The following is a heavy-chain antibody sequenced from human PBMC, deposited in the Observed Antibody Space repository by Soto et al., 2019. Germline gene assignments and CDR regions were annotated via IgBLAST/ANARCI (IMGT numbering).Heavy chain of an antibody. J-gene: IGHJ4*02. CDR2: ISGSGGSK. Sequence: GGSLRLSCAASGFTFSSYAMSWVRQAPGKGLEWVSAISGSGGSKYYADSVKGRFTISRDNSKNTLYLQMNSLRAEDTVVYYCAKYGSTVTTSAFDYWGQGTLVTVSS. CDR3: AKYGSTVTTSAFDY. V-gene: IGHV3-23*01. D-gene: IGHD4-17*01. CDR1: GFTFSSYA.